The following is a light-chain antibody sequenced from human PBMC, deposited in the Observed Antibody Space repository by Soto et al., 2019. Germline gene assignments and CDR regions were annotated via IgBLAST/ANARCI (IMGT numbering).Light chain of an antibody. CDR2: KDD. J-gene: IGLJ2*01. V-gene: IGLV6-57*02. Sequence: NFMLTQPHSVSESPGKTVTISCTGSSGDIASNYVQWYQQRPGSAPTTLIYKDDQRPSGVPDRFSGSIDRSSNSASLTISGLKPEDEADYYCQSYDSSNHVVFGVGTKVTVL. CDR3: QSYDSSNHVV. CDR1: SGDIASNY.